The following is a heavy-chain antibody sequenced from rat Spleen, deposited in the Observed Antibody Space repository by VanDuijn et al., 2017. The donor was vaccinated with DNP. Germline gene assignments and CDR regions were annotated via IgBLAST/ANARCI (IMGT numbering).Heavy chain of an antibody. Sequence: QLVGSGGGLVQPGRSLKLSCEASGFNFSNYYMAWVRQAPKKGLEWVATISTSGSRSYFPDSVKGRFSISRENAKSTLYLQMNSLKSEDTATYYCARSGSYVSFDYWGQGVMVTVSS. J-gene: IGHJ2*01. CDR3: ARSGSYVSFDY. CDR1: GFNFSNYY. D-gene: IGHD1-12*02. CDR2: ISTSGSRS. V-gene: IGHV5-25*01.